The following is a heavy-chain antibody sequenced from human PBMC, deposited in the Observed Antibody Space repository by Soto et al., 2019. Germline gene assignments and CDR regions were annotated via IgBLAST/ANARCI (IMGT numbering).Heavy chain of an antibody. D-gene: IGHD5-12*01. CDR3: VRGRSYSVYDF. Sequence: QVNLQESGPGLVKPSETLSVTCTVSGGSISGHSWIWIRQPAGRGLEWIGHIYPSGSTSYNPSLRSRVTMSLDTSNYQIFLNLTSVTAADTAVFYCVRGRSYSVYDFWGPGTLVTVSS. V-gene: IGHV4-4*07. CDR2: IYPSGST. CDR1: GGSISGHS. J-gene: IGHJ1*01.